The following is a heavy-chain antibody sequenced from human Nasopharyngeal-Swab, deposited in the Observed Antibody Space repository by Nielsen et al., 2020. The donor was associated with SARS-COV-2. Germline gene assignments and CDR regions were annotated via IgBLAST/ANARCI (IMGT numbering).Heavy chain of an antibody. J-gene: IGHJ6*02. Sequence: GGSLRLSCAASGFTFSSYAMHWVRQAPGKGLEWVAVISYDGSNKYYADSVKGRFPISRDNSKNPLYLQMNSLRAEDTAVYYCARALWGSYYYGMDVWGQGTTVTVSS. CDR2: ISYDGSNK. CDR3: ARALWGSYYYGMDV. CDR1: GFTFSSYA. D-gene: IGHD7-27*01. V-gene: IGHV3-30*04.